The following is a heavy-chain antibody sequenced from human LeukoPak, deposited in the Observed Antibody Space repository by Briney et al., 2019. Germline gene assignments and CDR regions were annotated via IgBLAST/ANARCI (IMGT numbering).Heavy chain of an antibody. V-gene: IGHV3-23*01. CDR1: GFTFSSYG. Sequence: GGSLRPSCAASGFTFSSYGMSWVRQAPGKGLEWVSAISGSGGSTYYADSVKGRFTISRDNSKNTLYLQMDSLRAEDTAVYYCAKDLGHYDSSGYLYWGQGTLVTVSS. J-gene: IGHJ4*02. CDR2: ISGSGGST. D-gene: IGHD3-22*01. CDR3: AKDLGHYDSSGYLY.